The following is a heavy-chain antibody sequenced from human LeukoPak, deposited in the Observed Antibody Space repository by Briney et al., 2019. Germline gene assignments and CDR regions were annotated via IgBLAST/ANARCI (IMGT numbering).Heavy chain of an antibody. D-gene: IGHD6-13*01. Sequence: GGSLRLSCAASGFTFSSYGMHWVRQAPGKGLEWVAVIWYDGSNKYYADSVKGRFTISRDNSKNTLYLQMNSLRAEDTAVYYCARHRQVAKGEQQLATHYYYYYMDVWGKGTTVTVSS. CDR2: IWYDGSNK. J-gene: IGHJ6*03. CDR3: ARHRQVAKGEQQLATHYYYYYMDV. V-gene: IGHV3-33*01. CDR1: GFTFSSYG.